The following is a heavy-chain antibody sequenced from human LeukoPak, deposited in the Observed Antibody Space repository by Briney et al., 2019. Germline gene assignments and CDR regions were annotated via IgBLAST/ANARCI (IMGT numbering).Heavy chain of an antibody. D-gene: IGHD3-22*01. CDR3: ARVVQSTDSSGFYLPEYFQH. CDR2: IYHSGST. J-gene: IGHJ1*01. Sequence: SETLSLTCTVSGGSISSYYWSWIRQPPGKGLEWIGSIYHSGSTYYNPSLKSRVTISVDTSKNQFSLKLRSVTAADTAVYYCARVVQSTDSSGFYLPEYFQHWGQGTLVTVSS. CDR1: GGSISSYY. V-gene: IGHV4-38-2*02.